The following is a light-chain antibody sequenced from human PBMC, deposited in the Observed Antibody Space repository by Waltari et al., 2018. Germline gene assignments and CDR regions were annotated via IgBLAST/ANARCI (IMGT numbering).Light chain of an antibody. J-gene: IGKJ4*01. CDR2: IVS. CDR1: PSLFDSVDGNTY. CDR3: MQRLEFPLT. Sequence: DIVLTQTPLSLPVTPGEPAFISCTPSPSLFDSVDGNTYLDWYLQNPVQSPQLLIYIVSYRASGVPDRFSGSGSDTDFTLKISRVEAEDVGVYYCMQRLEFPLTFGGGTKVEIK. V-gene: IGKV2-40*01.